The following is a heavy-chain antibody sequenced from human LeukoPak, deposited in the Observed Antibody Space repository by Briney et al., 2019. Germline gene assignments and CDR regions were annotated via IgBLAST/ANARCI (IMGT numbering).Heavy chain of an antibody. J-gene: IGHJ4*02. D-gene: IGHD6-19*01. V-gene: IGHV3-7*01. Sequence: GGSLRLSCAASGFTFSNYWISWVRQAPGKGLEWGANIKSDGSEKYYVDSVRGRFTISRDNAKNSLYLQMNSLRAEDTAMYYCARHDNSGWYSVNYWGQGTLVTVSS. CDR1: GFTFSNYW. CDR3: ARHDNSGWYSVNY. CDR2: IKSDGSEK.